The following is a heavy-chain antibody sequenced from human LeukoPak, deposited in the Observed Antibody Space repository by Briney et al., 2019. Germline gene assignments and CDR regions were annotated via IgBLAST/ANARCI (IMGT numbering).Heavy chain of an antibody. CDR1: GYTFTSYG. J-gene: IGHJ4*02. D-gene: IGHD2-2*01. Sequence: ASVKVSCKASGYTFTSYGISWLRQAPGQGLEWMGWISAYNGNTNYAQKLQGRVTMTTDTSTSTAYMELRSLRSDDTAVYYCARDLTARPLGVVVPAAMDYWGQGTLVTVSS. V-gene: IGHV1-18*01. CDR3: ARDLTARPLGVVVPAAMDY. CDR2: ISAYNGNT.